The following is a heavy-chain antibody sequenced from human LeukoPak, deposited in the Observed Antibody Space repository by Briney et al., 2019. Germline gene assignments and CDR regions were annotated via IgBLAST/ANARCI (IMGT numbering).Heavy chain of an antibody. J-gene: IGHJ5*02. CDR1: GFMFSSYW. Sequence: GGSLSLSCAASGFMFSSYWMSWVRQAPEKGLEWVANIKEDGSEKYYVDSVKGRFTISRDNAKNSLYLQMNSLRAEDTDIYYCARDKGVVGTLAPWGQGTLVTVSS. CDR3: ARDKGVVGTLAP. V-gene: IGHV3-7*01. D-gene: IGHD1-26*01. CDR2: IKEDGSEK.